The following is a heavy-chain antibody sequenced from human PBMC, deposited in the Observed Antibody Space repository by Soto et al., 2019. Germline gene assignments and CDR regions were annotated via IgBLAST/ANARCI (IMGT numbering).Heavy chain of an antibody. CDR3: ARDGSSTVDFDY. D-gene: IGHD6-6*01. Sequence: EVQLVESGGGLVQPGGSLRLSCAASGFTFSSYWMHWVRQAPGKGLVWVSRIDNDGSSTPYADFVEGRFTISRDNAENTLYLQMNSLRAEDTAVYYCARDGSSTVDFDYWGQGTLVTVSS. CDR1: GFTFSSYW. V-gene: IGHV3-74*01. CDR2: IDNDGSST. J-gene: IGHJ4*02.